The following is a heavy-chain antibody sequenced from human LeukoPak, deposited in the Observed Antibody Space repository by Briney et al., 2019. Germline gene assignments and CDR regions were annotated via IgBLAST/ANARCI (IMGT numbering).Heavy chain of an antibody. V-gene: IGHV4-31*03. D-gene: IGHD3-22*01. Sequence: SQTLSLTCTVSGDSISSGGYYWSWIRHHPGKGLEWIGYIYYSGSTYYNPSLKSRVTISVDTSKNRFSLKLSSVTAADTAVYYCARDYDGSGYYYSYWGQGTLVTVSS. CDR2: IYYSGST. J-gene: IGHJ4*02. CDR1: GDSISSGGYY. CDR3: ARDYDGSGYYYSY.